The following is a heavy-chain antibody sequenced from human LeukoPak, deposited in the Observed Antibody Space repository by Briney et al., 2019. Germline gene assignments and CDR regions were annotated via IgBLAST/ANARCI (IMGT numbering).Heavy chain of an antibody. D-gene: IGHD3-22*01. CDR1: GGSFSGYY. V-gene: IGHV4-34*01. Sequence: PSETLSLTCAVYGGSFSGYYWSWIRQPPGKGLEWIGEINHSGSTNYNPSLKSRVTISVDTSKNQFSLKLSSVTAADTAMYYCARIVQYYYDSSGYYYYFDYWGQGTPVTVSS. CDR2: INHSGST. J-gene: IGHJ4*02. CDR3: ARIVQYYYDSSGYYYYFDY.